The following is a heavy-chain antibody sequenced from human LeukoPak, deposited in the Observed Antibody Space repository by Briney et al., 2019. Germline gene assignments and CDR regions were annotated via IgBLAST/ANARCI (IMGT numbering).Heavy chain of an antibody. CDR3: AKRKRDGYNSPIDY. CDR2: ISGSGLST. V-gene: IGHV3-23*01. CDR1: GFTFNSYA. D-gene: IGHD5-24*01. Sequence: PGGSLRLSCAASGFTFNSYAMTWVRQAPGKGLEYVSEISGSGLSTYYADSVQGRFTISRDNSKNTLYLQMNSLRAEDTAVYYCAKRKRDGYNSPIDYWGQGTLVTVSS. J-gene: IGHJ4*02.